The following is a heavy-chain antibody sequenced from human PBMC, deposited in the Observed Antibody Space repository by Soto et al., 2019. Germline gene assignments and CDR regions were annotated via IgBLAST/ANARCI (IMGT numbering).Heavy chain of an antibody. V-gene: IGHV1-2*04. CDR1: GYTFTGYY. CDR3: ARDEGYSYGYGDYYYYGMDV. D-gene: IGHD5-18*01. J-gene: IGHJ6*02. Sequence: ASVKVSCKASGYTFTGYYMHWVRQAPGQGLEWMGWINPNSGGTNYAQKFQGWVTMTRDTSISTAYMELSRLRSDDTAVYYCARDEGYSYGYGDYYYYGMDVWGQGTTVTVSS. CDR2: INPNSGGT.